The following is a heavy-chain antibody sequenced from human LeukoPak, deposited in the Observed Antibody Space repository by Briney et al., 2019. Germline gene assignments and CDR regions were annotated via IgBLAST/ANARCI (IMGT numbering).Heavy chain of an antibody. Sequence: SETLSLTCTVSGGSISSSSYYWGWIRQPPGKGLEWIGYIYYSGSTNYNPSLKSRVTISVDTSKNQFSLKLSSVTAADTAVYYCARMRLRRYLDYWGQGTLVTVSS. CDR1: GGSISSSSYY. CDR2: IYYSGST. V-gene: IGHV4-61*05. CDR3: ARMRLRRYLDY. J-gene: IGHJ4*02.